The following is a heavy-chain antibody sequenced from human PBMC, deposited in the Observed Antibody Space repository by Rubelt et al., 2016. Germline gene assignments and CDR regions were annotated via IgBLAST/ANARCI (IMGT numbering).Heavy chain of an antibody. Sequence: QLQLQESGPGLVKPSETLSLTCTVSGGSISSSSYYWGWIRQPPGKGMEWIGSIYYSGGTYYNPSVKGRVTWSVETAKNQFSLKLSSVTAADTAVYYCATTPTVVTRSDYWGQGTLVTVSS. CDR3: ATTPTVVTRSDY. V-gene: IGHV4-39*07. J-gene: IGHJ4*02. CDR2: IYYSGGT. D-gene: IGHD4-23*01. CDR1: GGSISSSSYY.